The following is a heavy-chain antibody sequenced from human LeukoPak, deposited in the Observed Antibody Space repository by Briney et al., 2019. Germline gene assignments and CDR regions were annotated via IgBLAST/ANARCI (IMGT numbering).Heavy chain of an antibody. D-gene: IGHD2-2*01. Sequence: GGSLRLSCAASGFTFSSYAMHWVRQAPGKGLEWVAVISYDGSNKYYADSVKGRFTISRDNSKNTLYLQMNSLRVEDTALYYCARDNILPAAYYIDVWGKGTTVTVSS. V-gene: IGHV3-30-3*01. J-gene: IGHJ6*03. CDR3: ARDNILPAAYYIDV. CDR1: GFTFSSYA. CDR2: ISYDGSNK.